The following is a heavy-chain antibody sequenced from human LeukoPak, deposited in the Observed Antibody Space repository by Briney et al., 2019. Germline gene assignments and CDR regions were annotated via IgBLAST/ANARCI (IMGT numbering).Heavy chain of an antibody. D-gene: IGHD3-3*01. Sequence: SETLSLTCAVSGHSISSGYYWGWIRQPPGKGLEWIGTMYHRGSTYYNPSLKSRVTMSGDTSKNHFSLKLSSAIAADAAVYYCARDAPRGVFGVVILFDYWGQGTLVTVSS. J-gene: IGHJ4*02. CDR2: MYHRGST. CDR3: ARDAPRGVFGVVILFDY. CDR1: GHSISSGYY. V-gene: IGHV4-38-2*02.